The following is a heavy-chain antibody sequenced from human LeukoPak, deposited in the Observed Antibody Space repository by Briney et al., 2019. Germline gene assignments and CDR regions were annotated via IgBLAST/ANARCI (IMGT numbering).Heavy chain of an antibody. V-gene: IGHV5-51*03. CDR2: IYPGDSDT. CDR1: GYDFNNHW. J-gene: IGHJ4*02. CDR3: ARRDYGGKHFDY. D-gene: IGHD4-23*01. Sequence: PGESLKISCKGSGYDFNNHWIGWVRQMPGEGLEWMGIIYPGDSDTRYSPSFQGQVTISADKSISTAYLQWSSLKASDTAMYYCARRDYGGKHFDYWGQGTLVTVSS.